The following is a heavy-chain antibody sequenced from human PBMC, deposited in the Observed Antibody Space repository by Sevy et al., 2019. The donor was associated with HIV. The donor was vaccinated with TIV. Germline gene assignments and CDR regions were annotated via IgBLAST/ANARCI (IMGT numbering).Heavy chain of an antibody. J-gene: IGHJ4*02. CDR1: GFTFSSYS. V-gene: IGHV3-21*01. D-gene: IGHD3-10*01. CDR2: ISSSSSYI. CDR3: ARGLLWFGELINYFDY. Sequence: GRSLRLSCAASGFTFSSYSMNWVRQAPGKGLEWVSSISSSSSYIYYADSVKGRFTISRDNAKNSLYLQMNSLRAEDTAVYYCARGLLWFGELINYFDYWGQGTLVTVSS.